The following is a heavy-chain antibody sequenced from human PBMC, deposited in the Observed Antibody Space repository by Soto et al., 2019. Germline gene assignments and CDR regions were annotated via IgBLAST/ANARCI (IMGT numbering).Heavy chain of an antibody. CDR1: GGSFSGYY. J-gene: IGHJ4*02. CDR2: INHSGST. Sequence: PSETLSLTCAVYGGSFSGYYWSWIRQPPGKGLEWIGEINHSGSTNYNPSLKSRVTISVDTSKNQFSLRLSSVTAADTAVYYCAGRIMYSSSSAWDYWGQGTLVTVSS. CDR3: AGRIMYSSSSAWDY. V-gene: IGHV4-34*01. D-gene: IGHD6-6*01.